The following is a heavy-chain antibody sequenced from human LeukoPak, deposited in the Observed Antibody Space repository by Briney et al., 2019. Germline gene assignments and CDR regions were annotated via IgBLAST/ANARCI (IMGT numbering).Heavy chain of an antibody. CDR1: GGSISSHY. J-gene: IGHJ6*03. CDR2: IYYSGST. V-gene: IGHV4-59*11. CDR3: ARFYGSGSSALYYYYYMDV. D-gene: IGHD3-10*01. Sequence: SETLSLTCTVSGGSISSHYWSWIRQPPGKGLEWIGYIYYSGSTNYNPSLKSRVTISVDTSKNQFSLKLSSVTAADTAVYYCARFYGSGSSALYYYYYMDVRGKGTTVTVSS.